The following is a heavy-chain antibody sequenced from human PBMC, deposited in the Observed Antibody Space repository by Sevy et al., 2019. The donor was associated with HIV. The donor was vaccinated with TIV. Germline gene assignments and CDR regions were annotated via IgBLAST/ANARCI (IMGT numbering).Heavy chain of an antibody. V-gene: IGHV3-49*03. Sequence: GGSLRLSCTGSGFTFGDYAMSWFRQAPGMGLEWVGFIRSKDYCGATEYAASVKGRFTISRDDSKSIADLQMNSLKTEDTAVYYCTRGYYYDSSGYSDYWGHGTLVTVSS. J-gene: IGHJ4*01. CDR3: TRGYYYDSSGYSDY. D-gene: IGHD3-22*01. CDR1: GFTFGDYA. CDR2: IRSKDYCGAT.